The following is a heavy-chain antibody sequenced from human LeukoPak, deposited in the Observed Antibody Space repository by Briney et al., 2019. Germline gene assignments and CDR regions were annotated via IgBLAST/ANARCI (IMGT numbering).Heavy chain of an antibody. D-gene: IGHD3-10*01. V-gene: IGHV1-24*01. CDR2: FDPEDGET. CDR3: ATDLGRDVLLPIGWFDP. J-gene: IGHJ5*02. Sequence: ASVTVSCKVSGYTLTELSMHWVRQAPGKGLEGMGGFDPEDGETIYAQKFQGRVTMTEDTSTDTAYMELSSLRSEDTAVYYCATDLGRDVLLPIGWFDPWGQGTLVTVSS. CDR1: GYTLTELS.